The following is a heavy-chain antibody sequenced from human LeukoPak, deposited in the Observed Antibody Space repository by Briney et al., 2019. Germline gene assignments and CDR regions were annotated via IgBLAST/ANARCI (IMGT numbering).Heavy chain of an antibody. J-gene: IGHJ5*01. CDR2: ITSTSDTI. V-gene: IGHV3-48*01. D-gene: IGHD3-22*01. CDR1: GFTFSDYS. Sequence: GGSLRLSCEASGFTFSDYSMNRVRQAPGEGLEWLSYITSTSDTIYYADSVKGRFTSSRDNAKNSVYLQMNSLRAEDTAVYYCARSSGYPFFDFWGQGTLVTVSS. CDR3: ARSSGYPFFDF.